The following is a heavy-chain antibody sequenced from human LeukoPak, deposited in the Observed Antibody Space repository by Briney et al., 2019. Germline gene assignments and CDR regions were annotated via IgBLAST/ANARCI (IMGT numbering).Heavy chain of an antibody. CDR2: IYYSGST. Sequence: SETLSLTCTVSGGSISSYCWSWIRQPPGKGLEWIGYIYYSGSTKYNPSLKSRVTISVDTSKNQFSLKLSSVTAADTAVYYCARVVRDDILTGYYIDYWGQGTLVTVSS. CDR3: ARVVRDDILTGYYIDY. D-gene: IGHD3-9*01. J-gene: IGHJ4*02. V-gene: IGHV4-59*01. CDR1: GGSISSYC.